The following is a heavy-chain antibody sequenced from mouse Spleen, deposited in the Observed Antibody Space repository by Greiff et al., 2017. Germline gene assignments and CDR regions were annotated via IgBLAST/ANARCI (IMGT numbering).Heavy chain of an antibody. CDR1: GFAFSSYD. CDR3: ARRDCGSSKFAY. Sequence: EVKLVESGGGLVKPGGSLKLSCAASGFAFSSYDMSWVRQTPEKRLEWVAYISSGGGSTYYPDTVKGRFTISRDNAKNTLYLQMSSLKSEDTAMYYCARRDCGSSKFAYWGQGTLVTVSA. D-gene: IGHD1-1*01. J-gene: IGHJ3*01. CDR2: ISSGGGST. V-gene: IGHV5-12-1*01.